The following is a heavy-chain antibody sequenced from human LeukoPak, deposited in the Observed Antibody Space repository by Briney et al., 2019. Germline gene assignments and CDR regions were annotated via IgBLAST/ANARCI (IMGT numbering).Heavy chain of an antibody. CDR1: GYTFTSYA. Sequence: ASVTVSCKASGYTFTSYAMHWARQAPGQRLEWMGWINAGNGNTKYSQKFQGRVTITADESTSTAYMELSSLRSEDTAVYYCARDRRGYSYGTGVRDYWGQGTLVTVSS. J-gene: IGHJ4*02. CDR3: ARDRRGYSYGTGVRDY. D-gene: IGHD5-18*01. CDR2: INAGNGNT. V-gene: IGHV1-3*01.